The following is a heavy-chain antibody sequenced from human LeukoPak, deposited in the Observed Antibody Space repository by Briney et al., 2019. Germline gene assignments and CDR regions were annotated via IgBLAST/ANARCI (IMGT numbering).Heavy chain of an antibody. Sequence: SETLSLTCSVYGGSFSGYYWRWIRQPPGKGLEWIGEINHSGNSNYNPSLKSGVTISVDTSKNQFSLKLNSVTAADTGVYYCARGLTHWGQGTLVTVSS. CDR1: GGSFSGYY. V-gene: IGHV4-34*01. CDR3: ARGLTH. CDR2: INHSGNS. J-gene: IGHJ4*02.